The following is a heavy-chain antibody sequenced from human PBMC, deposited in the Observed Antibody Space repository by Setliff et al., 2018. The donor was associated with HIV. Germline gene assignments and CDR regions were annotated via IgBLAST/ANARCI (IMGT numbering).Heavy chain of an antibody. CDR3: IRRRRAPGTEDLEAV. D-gene: IGHD1-26*01. CDR1: GYNFSRYW. Sequence: GESLKISCKVSGYNFSRYWIAWVRQMPGKGLEWMGMIYPGDSDTRNSPSFQGQVTISADKSISTAYLQWSSLKASDTAMYYCIRRRRAPGTEDLEAVWGQGTLVTVSS. V-gene: IGHV5-51*01. J-gene: IGHJ4*02. CDR2: IYPGDSDT.